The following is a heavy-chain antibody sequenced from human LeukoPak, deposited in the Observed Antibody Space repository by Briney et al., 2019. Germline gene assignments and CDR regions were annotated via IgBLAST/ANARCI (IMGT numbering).Heavy chain of an antibody. D-gene: IGHD3-10*01. Sequence: SQTLSLTCAVSGGSISSSNWWSWVRQPPGKGLEWIGEIYHSGSTNYTPSLKSRVTISVDKSKNQFSLKLSSVTAADTDVYYCARGLTMVRGVRPFDYWGQGTLVTVSS. J-gene: IGHJ4*02. CDR3: ARGLTMVRGVRPFDY. CDR1: GGSISSSNW. CDR2: IYHSGST. V-gene: IGHV4-4*02.